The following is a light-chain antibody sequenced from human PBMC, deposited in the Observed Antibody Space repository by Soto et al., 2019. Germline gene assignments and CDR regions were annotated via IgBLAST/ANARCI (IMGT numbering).Light chain of an antibody. J-gene: IGKJ1*01. CDR3: HQYGTSPLT. CDR2: GAS. V-gene: IGKV3-20*01. CDR1: QSVSSNY. Sequence: EIVLTQSPGTLSLSPGERATLSCRASQSVSSNYLAWSQQKPGQAPRLLIYGASSRASGIPDRFSGSGSGTDFTLTISRLEPEDFAVYYCHQYGTSPLTFGQGTKVEIK.